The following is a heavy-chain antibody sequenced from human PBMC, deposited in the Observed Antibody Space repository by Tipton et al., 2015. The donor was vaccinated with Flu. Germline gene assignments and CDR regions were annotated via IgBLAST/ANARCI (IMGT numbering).Heavy chain of an antibody. CDR3: ARVGRDDTGWFGAAFDV. J-gene: IGHJ3*01. Sequence: QLVQSGAEVKKPGSSVRVSCKASGDTFSTYAITWVRQAPGQGLEWMGRIIPVFGTVNYPQKFQGRVTITADASSSTAYMELSSLTSEDTAVYFCARVGRDDTGWFGAAFDVWGQGTKVTVSS. D-gene: IGHD6-19*01. V-gene: IGHV1-69*18. CDR2: IIPVFGTV. CDR1: GDTFSTYA.